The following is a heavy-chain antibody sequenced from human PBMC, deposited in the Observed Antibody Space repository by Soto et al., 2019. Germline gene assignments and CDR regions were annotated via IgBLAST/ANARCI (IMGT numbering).Heavy chain of an antibody. V-gene: IGHV4-39*01. J-gene: IGHJ4*02. CDR3: ARHRSTMVRGVRPYYFDY. CDR2: IYYSGST. D-gene: IGHD3-10*01. CDR1: GGSISSSSYY. Sequence: QLQLQESGPGLVKPSETLSLTCTVSGGSISSSSYYWGWIRQPPGKGLEWIGSIYYSGSTYYNPSLKSRVTISVDTSKNQFSLKLSSVTAADTAVYYCARHRSTMVRGVRPYYFDYWGQGTLVTVSS.